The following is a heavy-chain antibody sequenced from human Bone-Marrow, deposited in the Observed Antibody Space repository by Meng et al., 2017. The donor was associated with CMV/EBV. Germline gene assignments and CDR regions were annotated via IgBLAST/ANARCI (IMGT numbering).Heavy chain of an antibody. D-gene: IGHD2-15*01. CDR2: INGSGGQT. Sequence: GGSLRLSCTASGFTFRSHAMNWVRQAPGKGLEWVSGINGSGGQTYYADSVKGRFTISRDNSKNTLYLQMNSLRAEDTAVYYCAKSSRGGNVYYYYGMDVWGQGTTVTVSS. J-gene: IGHJ6*02. CDR3: AKSSRGGNVYYYYGMDV. V-gene: IGHV3-23*01. CDR1: GFTFRSHA.